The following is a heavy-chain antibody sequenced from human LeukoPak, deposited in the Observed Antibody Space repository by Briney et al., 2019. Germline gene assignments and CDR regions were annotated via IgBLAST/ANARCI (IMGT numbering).Heavy chain of an antibody. CDR3: ARERAGLVATYGATRYFDY. CDR1: GVSISSGGHS. J-gene: IGHJ4*02. V-gene: IGHV4-61*08. D-gene: IGHD5-12*01. Sequence: SQTLSLTCTVSGVSISSGGHSWSWIQQPPGKGLEWIGYIYYSGSTNYNPSLKSRVTISVDTSKNQFSLKLSSVTAADTAVYYCARERAGLVATYGATRYFDYWGQGTPVTVSS. CDR2: IYYSGST.